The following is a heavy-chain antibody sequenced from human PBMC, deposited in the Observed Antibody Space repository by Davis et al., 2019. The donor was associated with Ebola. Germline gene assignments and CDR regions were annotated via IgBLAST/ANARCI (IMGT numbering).Heavy chain of an antibody. CDR2: LKHDGSDK. V-gene: IGHV3-7*01. J-gene: IGHJ6*02. Sequence: GGSLRLSCAASGFTFSSYWMSWVRQAPGKGLEWVATLKHDGSDKYYVDSVKGRFTISRDNAKNSLYLQMNSLRAEDTAVYYCARVAAAGRYYYYGMDVWGQGTTVTVPS. CDR3: ARVAAAGRYYYYGMDV. D-gene: IGHD6-13*01. CDR1: GFTFSSYW.